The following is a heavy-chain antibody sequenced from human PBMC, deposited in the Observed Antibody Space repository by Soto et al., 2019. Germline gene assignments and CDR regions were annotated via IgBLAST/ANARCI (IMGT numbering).Heavy chain of an antibody. CDR3: ARTGRWLQFEDY. CDR1: GFTFSDYS. Sequence: GGSLRLSCATSGFTFSDYSMNWVRQAPGKGLEWVSSISSSGNYIYSADSVKGRFTISRDNTKSSLNLQMNSLRAEDTAVYYCARTGRWLQFEDYWGQGTLVTVSS. J-gene: IGHJ4*02. CDR2: ISSSGNYI. D-gene: IGHD5-12*01. V-gene: IGHV3-21*01.